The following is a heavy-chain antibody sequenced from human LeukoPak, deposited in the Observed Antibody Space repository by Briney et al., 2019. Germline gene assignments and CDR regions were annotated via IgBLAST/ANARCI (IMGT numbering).Heavy chain of an antibody. Sequence: SETLSLTCTVSGDSIRIYYWSWIRQTAGKGLEWIGHIYTSGSTTYNPSLKSRVTISVDTSKNQFSLKLSSVTAADTAVYYCARLFPSYDYVWGSYRINAFDIWGQGTMVTVSS. V-gene: IGHV4-4*07. CDR1: GDSIRIYY. CDR3: ARLFPSYDYVWGSYRINAFDI. D-gene: IGHD3-16*02. CDR2: IYTSGST. J-gene: IGHJ3*02.